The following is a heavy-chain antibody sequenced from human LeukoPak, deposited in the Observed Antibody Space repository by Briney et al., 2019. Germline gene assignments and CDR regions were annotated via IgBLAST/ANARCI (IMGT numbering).Heavy chain of an antibody. J-gene: IGHJ3*02. Sequence: GGSLSLSCAASGFTFSSYRRSWLHQAPGKGREWVTNIKERGSEIYYVDSVKGRFTISRDNAKNSLYLQMNSLRAEDTAVYYCARQLRRPGALTGAFDIWGQGTMVTVSS. CDR1: GFTFSSYR. CDR3: ARQLRRPGALTGAFDI. CDR2: IKERGSEI. D-gene: IGHD1-1*01. V-gene: IGHV3-7*04.